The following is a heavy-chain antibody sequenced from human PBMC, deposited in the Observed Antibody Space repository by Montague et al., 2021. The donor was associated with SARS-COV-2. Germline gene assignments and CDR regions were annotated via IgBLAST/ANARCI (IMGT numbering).Heavy chain of an antibody. V-gene: IGHV4-39*07. CDR3: ARVRWGEAARGTFYYGMDV. Sequence: SETLSLTCTVSGGSISSSSYYWGWIRQPPGKGLEWIGSIYYSGSTYYNPSPKSRVTTSIDTSKNQFSLKLSSVTAADTAVYYCARVRWGEAARGTFYYGMDVWGQGTTVTVSS. CDR1: GGSISSSSYY. J-gene: IGHJ6*02. D-gene: IGHD6-13*01. CDR2: IYYSGST.